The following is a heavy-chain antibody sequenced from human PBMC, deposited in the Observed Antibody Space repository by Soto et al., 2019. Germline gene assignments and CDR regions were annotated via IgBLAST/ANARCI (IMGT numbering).Heavy chain of an antibody. V-gene: IGHV3-7*01. Sequence: AGGSLRLCCAASGFTFSSYWMSWVRQAPGKGLEWVANIKQDGSEKYYVDSVKGRFTISRDNAKNSLYLQMNSLRAEDTAVYYCARVFTYDFWSGWEEPPLNWFDPWGQGTLVTVSS. J-gene: IGHJ5*02. CDR3: ARVFTYDFWSGWEEPPLNWFDP. CDR2: IKQDGSEK. D-gene: IGHD3-3*01. CDR1: GFTFSSYW.